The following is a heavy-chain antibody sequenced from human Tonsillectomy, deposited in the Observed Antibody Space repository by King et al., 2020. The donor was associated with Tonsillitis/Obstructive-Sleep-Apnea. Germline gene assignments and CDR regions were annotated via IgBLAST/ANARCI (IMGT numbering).Heavy chain of an antibody. V-gene: IGHV3-30*18. CDR2: ISDDGVNE. D-gene: IGHD5-18*01. J-gene: IGHJ6*02. CDR1: GFSISSLG. CDR3: AKDAVGNGRLPRYSYGMDV. Sequence: VQLVESGGGVVQPGRSLRLSCAASGFSISSLGMHWVRQAPGKGLEWVTRISDDGVNEYYVDSVKGRFTISRDNSKNTLYLQMNSLRAEDTAVYYCAKDAVGNGRLPRYSYGMDVWGQGTTVTVSS.